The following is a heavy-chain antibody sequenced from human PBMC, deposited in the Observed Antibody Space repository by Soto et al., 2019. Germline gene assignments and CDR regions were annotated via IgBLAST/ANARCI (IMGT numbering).Heavy chain of an antibody. D-gene: IGHD6-6*01. CDR3: ARAAFGGIAARSPTRSNINWFDP. CDR1: GYSFTSYW. CDR2: IYPGDSDT. Sequence: PGESLKISCKGSGYSFTSYWIGWVRQMPGKGLEWMGIIYPGDSDTRYSPSFQGQVTISADKSISTAYLQWSSLKASDTAMYYCARAAFGGIAARSPTRSNINWFDPWGQGTLVTVSS. J-gene: IGHJ5*02. V-gene: IGHV5-51*01.